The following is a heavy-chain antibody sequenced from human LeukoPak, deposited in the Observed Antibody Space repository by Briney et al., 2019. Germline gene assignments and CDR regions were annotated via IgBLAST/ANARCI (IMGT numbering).Heavy chain of an antibody. J-gene: IGHJ4*02. CDR3: AKGKDSVAGATNDY. CDR2: ISSSGTYK. D-gene: IGHD6-19*01. CDR1: GFTFSSYS. Sequence: PGGSLRLPCAVSGFTFSSYSMSWVRQAPGNGLEWVSSISSSGTYKYYADSVKGRFTISRDNAKNSLYLQMNSLRAEDTAVYYCAKGKDSVAGATNDYWGQGTLVTVSS. V-gene: IGHV3-21*01.